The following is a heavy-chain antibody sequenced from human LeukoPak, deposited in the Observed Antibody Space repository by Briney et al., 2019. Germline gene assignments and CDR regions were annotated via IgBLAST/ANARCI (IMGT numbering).Heavy chain of an antibody. V-gene: IGHV4-59*08. J-gene: IGHJ4*02. Sequence: SETLSLTCTVSGGSISSYYWSWIRQPPGKGLEWIGYIYYSGSTNYNPSLKSRVTVSVDTSKNQFSLKLSSVTAADTAVYYCARGVSYDILTGHYNPLFDYWGQGTLVTVSS. CDR2: IYYSGST. D-gene: IGHD3-9*01. CDR1: GGSISSYY. CDR3: ARGVSYDILTGHYNPLFDY.